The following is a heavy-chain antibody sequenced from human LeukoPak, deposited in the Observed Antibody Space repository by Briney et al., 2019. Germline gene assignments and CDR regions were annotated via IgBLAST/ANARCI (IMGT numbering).Heavy chain of an antibody. CDR2: IIPILGIA. D-gene: IGHD2-2*01. Sequence: GSSVKVSCKASGGTFSSYAISWVRQAPGQGLEWMGRIIPILGIANYAQKFQGRVTITADKSTGTAYMELSSLRSEDTAVYYCARDNVVVPAAMPYYYYGMDVWGQGTTVTVPS. V-gene: IGHV1-69*04. CDR3: ARDNVVVPAAMPYYYYGMDV. CDR1: GGTFSSYA. J-gene: IGHJ6*02.